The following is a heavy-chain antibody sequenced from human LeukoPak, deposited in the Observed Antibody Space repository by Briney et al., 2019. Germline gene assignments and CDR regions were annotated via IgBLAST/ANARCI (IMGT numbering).Heavy chain of an antibody. J-gene: IGHJ5*02. V-gene: IGHV3-23*01. CDR2: ISGSGGST. Sequence: GWSLRLSCAASGFTFSSYGMSLVRQAPGTGLEWAPAISGSGGSTYYADSVKGRFTISRDNSKNTLYLQMNSLRAEDTAVYYCAKSPSSYDYVWGSYRPYNWFDPWGQGTLVTVSS. CDR1: GFTFSSYG. D-gene: IGHD3-16*02. CDR3: AKSPSSYDYVWGSYRPYNWFDP.